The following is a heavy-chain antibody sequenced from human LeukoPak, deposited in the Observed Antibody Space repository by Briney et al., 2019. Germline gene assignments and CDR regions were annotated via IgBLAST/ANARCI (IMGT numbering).Heavy chain of an antibody. CDR1: GFTFSNYA. CDR3: AKNGGGNYGALDI. D-gene: IGHD4-23*01. V-gene: IGHV3-23*01. J-gene: IGHJ3*02. CDR2: ISGSGGGT. Sequence: GGSLRLSCAASGFTFSNYAMSWVRQAPGKGLEWVSAISGSGGGTYYADSVKGRFTISRDSSKNTLYLQMNSLRAEDTAVYYCAKNGGGNYGALDIWGQGTMVTVSS.